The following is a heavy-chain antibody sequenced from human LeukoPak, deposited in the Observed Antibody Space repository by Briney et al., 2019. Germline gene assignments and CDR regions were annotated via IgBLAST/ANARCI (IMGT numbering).Heavy chain of an antibody. CDR1: GGTFSSYA. J-gene: IGHJ4*02. CDR3: ARHRVSSGWLRALEYYFDY. V-gene: IGHV1-69*04. Sequence: SVKVSCKASGGTFSSYAISWVRQAPGQGLEWMGRIIPILGIANYAQKFQGRVTITADKSTSTAYMELSSLKASDTAMYYCARHRVSSGWLRALEYYFDYWGQGTLVTVSS. CDR2: IIPILGIA. D-gene: IGHD6-19*01.